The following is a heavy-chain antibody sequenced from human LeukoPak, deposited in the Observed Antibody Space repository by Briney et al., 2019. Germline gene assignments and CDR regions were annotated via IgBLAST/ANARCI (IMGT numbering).Heavy chain of an antibody. J-gene: IGHJ6*02. CDR1: GYTFTSYY. D-gene: IGHD1-26*01. Sequence: ASVKVSCKTSGYTFTSYYIHWVRQAPGQGLEWMGIINPSSGATNHAQKFQGRVTMTRDTSTSTVYMELSSQRSEDTAVYYCARATNFYYYYGMDVWGQGTTVTVSS. CDR2: INPSSGAT. V-gene: IGHV1-46*01. CDR3: ARATNFYYYYGMDV.